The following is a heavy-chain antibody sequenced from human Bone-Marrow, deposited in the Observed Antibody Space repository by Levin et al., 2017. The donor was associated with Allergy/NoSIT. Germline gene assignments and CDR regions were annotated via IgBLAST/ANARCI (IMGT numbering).Heavy chain of an antibody. Sequence: LRLSCAVSGGSISSGGYSWSWIRQPPGKGLEWIGYIYHSGSTYYNPSLKSRVTISVDRSKNQFSLKLSSVTAADTAVYYCARAIRGYYFLDYWGQGTLVTVSS. D-gene: IGHD3-22*01. CDR3: ARAIRGYYFLDY. V-gene: IGHV4-30-2*01. J-gene: IGHJ4*02. CDR2: IYHSGST. CDR1: GGSISSGGYS.